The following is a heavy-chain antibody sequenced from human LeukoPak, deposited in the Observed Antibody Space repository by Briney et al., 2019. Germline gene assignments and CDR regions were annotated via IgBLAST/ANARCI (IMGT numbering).Heavy chain of an antibody. CDR1: VYTFTLWD. CDR3: AREPHISLVRGAYEYIDV. J-gene: IGHJ6*03. Sequence: ASVKVSFKSSVYTFTLWDIDWVRQATGQGLEWMGWMNPNSGNTGYAQKFQGRVTMTRNTSISTAYMELSSLRSEDTAVYYCAREPHISLVRGAYEYIDVWGKGTTVTVSS. V-gene: IGHV1-8*01. D-gene: IGHD3-10*01. CDR2: MNPNSGNT.